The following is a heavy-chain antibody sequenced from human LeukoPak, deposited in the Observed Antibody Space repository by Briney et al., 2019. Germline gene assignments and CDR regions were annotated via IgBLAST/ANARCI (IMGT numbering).Heavy chain of an antibody. D-gene: IGHD1-26*01. V-gene: IGHV3-23*01. Sequence: GGSLRLSCAASGFTFSNYAMGWVRQPPGKGLEWVSGISGSGADTYYADSVKGRFTISRDNSKDTLYLQMNSLRAEDTAIYYCVWGSGGSQPYYYGMDVWGQGTTVTVSS. CDR3: VWGSGGSQPYYYGMDV. CDR2: ISGSGADT. CDR1: GFTFSNYA. J-gene: IGHJ6*02.